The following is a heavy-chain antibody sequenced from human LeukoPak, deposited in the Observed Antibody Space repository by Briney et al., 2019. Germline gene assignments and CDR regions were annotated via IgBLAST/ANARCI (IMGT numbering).Heavy chain of an antibody. CDR1: GGSISSGGYY. CDR3: ARVAVVVAATRYYYGMDV. J-gene: IGHJ6*02. V-gene: IGHV4-31*03. D-gene: IGHD2-15*01. CDR2: IYYSGST. Sequence: SETLSLTCTVSGGSISSGGYYWSWIRQHPGKGLEWIGYIYYSGSTYYNPSLKSRVTISVDTSKNQFPLKLSSVTAADTAVYYCARVAVVVAATRYYYGMDVWGQGTTVTVSS.